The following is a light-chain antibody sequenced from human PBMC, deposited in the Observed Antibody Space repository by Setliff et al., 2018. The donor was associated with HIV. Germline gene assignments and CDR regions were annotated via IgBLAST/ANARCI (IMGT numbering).Light chain of an antibody. CDR3: QSFDSSLSGGV. V-gene: IGLV1-40*01. J-gene: IGLJ3*02. CDR1: SSNIGAGFD. Sequence: QSVLTQPPSVSGAPGQRVTISCTGSSSNIGAGFDVHWYQQVPGTAPKLLIYSKSIRPSGVPDRFSGSQSGTSASLAITGLQAEDEVDYYCQSFDSSLSGGVFGGGTKVTVL. CDR2: SKS.